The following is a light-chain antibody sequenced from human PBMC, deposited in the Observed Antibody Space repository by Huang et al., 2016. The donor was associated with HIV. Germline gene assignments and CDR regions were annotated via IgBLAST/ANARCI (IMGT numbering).Light chain of an antibody. CDR3: QQSYITSWT. CDR2: AAS. CDR1: QSISSY. V-gene: IGKV1-39*01. J-gene: IGKJ1*01. Sequence: DIQMTQSPSSLSASVGDRVTITCRASQSISSYLNWYQQKPGKAPKLLIYAASSLQRGVPSRFSGSGSGTDFTLTISSLQPEECATYYCQQSYITSWTFGQGTKVEIK.